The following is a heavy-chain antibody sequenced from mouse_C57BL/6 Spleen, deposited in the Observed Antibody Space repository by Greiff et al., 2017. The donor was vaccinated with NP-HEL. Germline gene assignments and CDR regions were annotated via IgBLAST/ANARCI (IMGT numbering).Heavy chain of an antibody. CDR1: GYAFTNYL. Sequence: VQRVESGAELVRPGTSVKVSCKASGYAFTNYLIEWVKQRPGQGLEWIGVINPGSGGTNYNEKFKGKATLTADKSSSTAYMQLSSLTSEDSAVYFCARGGYYDFFAYWGQGTLVTVSA. CDR3: ARGGYYDFFAY. J-gene: IGHJ3*01. CDR2: INPGSGGT. D-gene: IGHD2-4*01. V-gene: IGHV1-54*01.